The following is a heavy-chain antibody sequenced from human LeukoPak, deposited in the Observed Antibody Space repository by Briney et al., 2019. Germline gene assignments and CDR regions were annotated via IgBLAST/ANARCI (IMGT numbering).Heavy chain of an antibody. CDR2: ISWNSGSI. Sequence: AGGSLRLSCAASGFTFDDYAMHWVRHAPGKGLEWVSGISWNSGSIGYADSVKGRFTISRDNAKNSLYLQMNSLRAEDTALYYCAKAKLLWFGELLSWGQGTLVTVSS. J-gene: IGHJ4*02. CDR1: GFTFDDYA. CDR3: AKAKLLWFGELLS. D-gene: IGHD3-10*01. V-gene: IGHV3-9*01.